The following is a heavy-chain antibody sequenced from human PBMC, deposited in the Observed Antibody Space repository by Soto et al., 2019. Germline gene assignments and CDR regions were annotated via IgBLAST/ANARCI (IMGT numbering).Heavy chain of an antibody. CDR3: VRDEAHYDILTGSSLGRAFDI. Sequence: QVQLQESGPGLVKPSGTLSLTCVITNGSISSSNWWSWVRQPPGKGLEWIGEIYHTGRTNYNPSLRSRATLSIEKSNNRFSLRQSSLTAADTAVYYCVRDEAHYDILTGSSLGRAFDIWGQVTMVTVSS. CDR2: IYHTGRT. D-gene: IGHD3-9*01. J-gene: IGHJ3*02. V-gene: IGHV4-4*02. CDR1: NGSISSSNW.